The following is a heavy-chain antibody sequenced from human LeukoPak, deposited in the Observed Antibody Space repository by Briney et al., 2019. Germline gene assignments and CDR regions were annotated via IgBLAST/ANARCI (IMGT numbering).Heavy chain of an antibody. CDR1: GFTVSSYS. Sequence: PGGSLRLSCAASGFTVSSYSMNWVRQAPGKGLEWDSSISSSSSYIYYADSVKGRFTISRDNAKNSLYLQMNSLRADDTAVYYCARDVQVATIYPLDYWGQGTLVTVSS. CDR3: ARDVQVATIYPLDY. V-gene: IGHV3-21*01. CDR2: ISSSSSYI. J-gene: IGHJ4*02. D-gene: IGHD5-12*01.